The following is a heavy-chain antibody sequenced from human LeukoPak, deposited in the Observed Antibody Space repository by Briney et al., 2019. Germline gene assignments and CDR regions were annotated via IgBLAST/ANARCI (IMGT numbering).Heavy chain of an antibody. Sequence: GGSLRLSCQASGFTFSNYAMSWVRRAPGEGLEWVSSINPDGGGSFFADSVKGRLTISRDDSRSVVYLQMNSLSAEDTAVYYCARSGVATCHYWGQGILVTVSS. J-gene: IGHJ4*02. CDR3: ARSGVATCHY. V-gene: IGHV3-23*01. CDR1: GFTFSNYA. D-gene: IGHD2-15*01. CDR2: INPDGGGS.